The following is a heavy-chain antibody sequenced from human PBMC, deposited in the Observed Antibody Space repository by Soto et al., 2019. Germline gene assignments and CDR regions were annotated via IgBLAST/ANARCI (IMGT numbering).Heavy chain of an antibody. CDR3: ARSSFTSPIFGFNWFDP. Sequence: QVQLQESGPGLVKTSQTLSLTCTVSGGSISSGGYYWSWIRQHPGKGLEWIGYIYYSGSTYYNPSLKNRVTISVNTSQNKFSRKLSSVTAADTAVYYCARSSFTSPIFGFNWFDPWGQGTLVTVSS. V-gene: IGHV4-31*03. CDR1: GGSISSGGYY. CDR2: IYYSGST. J-gene: IGHJ5*02. D-gene: IGHD3-3*01.